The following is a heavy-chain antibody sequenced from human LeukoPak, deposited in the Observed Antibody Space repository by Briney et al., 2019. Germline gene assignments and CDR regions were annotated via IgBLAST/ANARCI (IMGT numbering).Heavy chain of an antibody. J-gene: IGHJ4*02. D-gene: IGHD2-15*01. V-gene: IGHV4-59*01. CDR3: ARDRRSGEDSNF. CDR2: IYYSGST. Sequence: KPSETLSLTCTVSGGSISSFYWSWIRQPPGKGLEWIGYIYYSGSTNYNPSLKSRVTISVDTSKNQFYLKLSSVTAADTAVYYCARDRRSGEDSNFWGQGTLVTVSS. CDR1: GGSISSFY.